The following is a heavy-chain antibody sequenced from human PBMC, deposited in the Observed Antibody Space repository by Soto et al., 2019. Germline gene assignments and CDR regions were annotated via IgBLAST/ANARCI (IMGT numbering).Heavy chain of an antibody. Sequence: SETLSLTCTVSGGSISDYYWSWIRQPPGKGLEWIGYIYYSGTTNYSPSLKSRVTISVDTSKNQFSLELSSVTAADSAIYYCARQSGGYYYYGMDVWGQGTTVTVS. V-gene: IGHV4-59*08. J-gene: IGHJ6*02. CDR1: GGSISDYY. D-gene: IGHD1-26*01. CDR2: IYYSGTT. CDR3: ARQSGGYYYYGMDV.